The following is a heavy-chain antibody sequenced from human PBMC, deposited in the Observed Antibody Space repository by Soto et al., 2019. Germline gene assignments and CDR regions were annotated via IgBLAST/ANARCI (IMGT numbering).Heavy chain of an antibody. CDR3: ARDSSSSRSFDY. D-gene: IGHD6-6*01. J-gene: IGHJ4*02. V-gene: IGHV1-3*01. Sequence: ASVKASCKASGYPFTIYAIHWVRQAPGQSLEWMGWINPGNGDTKYSQIFQGRVTITWDTSARTAYMDLSSLISEDTADYYCARDSSSSRSFDYWGQGARVTVSS. CDR1: GYPFTIYA. CDR2: INPGNGDT.